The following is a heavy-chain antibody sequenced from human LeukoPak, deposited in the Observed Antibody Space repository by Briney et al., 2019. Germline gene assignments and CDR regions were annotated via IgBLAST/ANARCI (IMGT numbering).Heavy chain of an antibody. D-gene: IGHD2-21*01. J-gene: IGHJ4*02. CDR1: GFNFGNSW. Sequence: GGSLRLSCIASGFNFGNSWMSWVLQAPGKGLEWVANINNDGSQKYYVDSVKGRFNISRDDAKNSVYLQMNSLRVEDTAIYFCARDPGWGSLDFWGQGTLVTVSS. V-gene: IGHV3-7*01. CDR3: ARDPGWGSLDF. CDR2: INNDGSQK.